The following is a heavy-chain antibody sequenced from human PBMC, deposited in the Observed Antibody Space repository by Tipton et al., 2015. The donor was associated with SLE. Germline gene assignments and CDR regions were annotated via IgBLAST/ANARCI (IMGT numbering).Heavy chain of an antibody. Sequence: SLRLSCAASGFTFSSYEMNWVRQAPGKGLEWVSYISSSGSTIYYADSVKGRFTISRDNAKNSLYLQMNSLRAEDTAVYYCARGSSLTGFDYWGQGTLVTVSS. V-gene: IGHV3-48*03. CDR1: GFTFSSYE. J-gene: IGHJ4*02. D-gene: IGHD3-9*01. CDR3: ARGSSLTGFDY. CDR2: ISSSGSTI.